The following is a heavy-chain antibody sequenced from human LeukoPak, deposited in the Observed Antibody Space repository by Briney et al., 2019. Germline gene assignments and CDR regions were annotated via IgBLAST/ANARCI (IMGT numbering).Heavy chain of an antibody. CDR3: ARGVEPLAANTLAY. D-gene: IGHD1-14*01. V-gene: IGHV3-53*01. Sequence: GGSLRLSCAAAGFTVITNDMTWVRQAPGKGLEWVSVLYSDGNTKYADSVQGRFTIARDNSKNTLYLEMNSLSPDDTAVYYCARGVEPLAANTLAYWGQGTLVTVSS. CDR1: GFTVITND. J-gene: IGHJ4*02. CDR2: LYSDGNT.